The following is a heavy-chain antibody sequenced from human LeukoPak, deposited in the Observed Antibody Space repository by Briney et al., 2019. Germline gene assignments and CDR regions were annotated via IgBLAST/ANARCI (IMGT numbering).Heavy chain of an antibody. J-gene: IGHJ4*02. V-gene: IGHV1-2*06. D-gene: IGHD3-22*01. CDR1: GYTFTSYY. Sequence: ASVKVSCKASGYTFTSYYVHWVRQAPGQGLEWMGRINPNSGGTNYAPKFQGRVTMTSDTSINTAYMELSSLGSDDTAVYYCAREFFYDSGGSDYWGQGTLVTVSS. CDR3: AREFFYDSGGSDY. CDR2: INPNSGGT.